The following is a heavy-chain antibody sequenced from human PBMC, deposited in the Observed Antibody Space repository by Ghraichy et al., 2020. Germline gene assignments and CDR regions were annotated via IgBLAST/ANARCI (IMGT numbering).Heavy chain of an antibody. Sequence: GSLNISCAASGFTFSNYGMHWVRQAPGKGLEWVAFIRYDGTNKYYADSVKGRFTISRDNSKNTLSMQINSLRAEDTAVYYCAKDRGIVVVNLFDYWGQGTLVTVSS. CDR3: AKDRGIVVVNLFDY. J-gene: IGHJ4*02. CDR1: GFTFSNYG. V-gene: IGHV3-30*02. CDR2: IRYDGTNK. D-gene: IGHD3-22*01.